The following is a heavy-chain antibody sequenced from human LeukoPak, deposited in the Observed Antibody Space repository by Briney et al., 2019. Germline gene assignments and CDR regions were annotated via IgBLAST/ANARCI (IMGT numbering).Heavy chain of an antibody. CDR2: ISSSSSYI. V-gene: IGHV3-21*01. CDR1: GFTFSSYS. D-gene: IGHD1-1*01. CDR3: AREIWNDVDY. J-gene: IGHJ4*02. Sequence: GGSLRLSCAASGFTFSSYSMNWVRQAPGKGLEWVSSISSSSSYIYYADSVKGRFTISRHNAKNSLYLQMNSLRAEDTAVYYCAREIWNDVDYWGQGTLVTVSS.